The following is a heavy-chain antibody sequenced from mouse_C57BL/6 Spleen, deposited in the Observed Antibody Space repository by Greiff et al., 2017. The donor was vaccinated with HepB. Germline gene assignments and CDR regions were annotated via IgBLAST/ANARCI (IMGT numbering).Heavy chain of an antibody. CDR1: GFSLTSYG. J-gene: IGHJ1*03. V-gene: IGHV2-2*01. D-gene: IGHD1-1*01. CDR2: IWSGGST. CDR3: ARNSIYYGSSYGYFDV. Sequence: VQRVESGPGLVQPSRSLSITCTVSGFSLTSYGVHWVRQSPGKGLEWLGVIWSGGSTDYNAAFISRLSISKDNSKSQVFFKMNSLQADDTAIYYCARNSIYYGSSYGYFDVWGTGTTVTVSS.